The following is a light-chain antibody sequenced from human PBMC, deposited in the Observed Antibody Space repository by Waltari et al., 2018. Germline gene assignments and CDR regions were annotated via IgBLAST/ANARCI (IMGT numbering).Light chain of an antibody. J-gene: IGKJ5*01. Sequence: EIVMTQSPATLSVSPGERATLSCRASQSVSSNLAWYQQKPHQAPRLLIYGASTRATGIPARFSGSGSGTEFTLTISSMQSEDFAVYYCQQYNNWPITFGQGTRLEIK. V-gene: IGKV3-15*01. CDR2: GAS. CDR1: QSVSSN. CDR3: QQYNNWPIT.